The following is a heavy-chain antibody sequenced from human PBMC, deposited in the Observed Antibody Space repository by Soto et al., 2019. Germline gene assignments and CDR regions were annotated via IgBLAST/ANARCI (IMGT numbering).Heavy chain of an antibody. D-gene: IGHD6-13*01. CDR3: ARGPRVAATGREGVDY. Sequence: QVQLQESGPGLVKPSETLSLTCIVSGGSMRNYYWSWIRQPPGKGPEWIGYINHSGSTNYNPSLRSRGPISLDMSKNQVSLRLTSVTAADTAVYYCARGPRVAATGREGVDYWGQGTLVTVSS. J-gene: IGHJ4*02. CDR2: INHSGST. V-gene: IGHV4-59*01. CDR1: GGSMRNYY.